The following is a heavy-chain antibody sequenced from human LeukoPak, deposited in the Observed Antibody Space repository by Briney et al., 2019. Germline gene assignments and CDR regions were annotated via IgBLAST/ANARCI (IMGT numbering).Heavy chain of an antibody. Sequence: GGSLRLSCAASGFTFSSYWMHWVRQAPGKGLVWVSRINSDGSSTSYADSVKGRFTISRDNAKNTLYLQKNSLRAEDTAVYYCAGVLLTGYYIDYWGQGTLVTVSS. D-gene: IGHD3-9*01. CDR3: AGVLLTGYYIDY. CDR2: INSDGSST. CDR1: GFTFSSYW. V-gene: IGHV3-74*01. J-gene: IGHJ4*02.